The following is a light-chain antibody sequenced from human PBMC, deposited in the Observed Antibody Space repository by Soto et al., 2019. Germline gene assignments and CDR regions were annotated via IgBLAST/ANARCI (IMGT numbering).Light chain of an antibody. V-gene: IGKV1-39*01. CDR1: QSISTY. Sequence: DIQMTQSPSSLSASVGDRVTITCRASQSISTYLNWYQLKPGKAPKLLIFAASNLHTGVPSRFSGSGSGTDFTLTISSLQPEDFAFYYCQQSSTTLYTFGQGTNLEIK. J-gene: IGKJ2*01. CDR2: AAS. CDR3: QQSSTTLYT.